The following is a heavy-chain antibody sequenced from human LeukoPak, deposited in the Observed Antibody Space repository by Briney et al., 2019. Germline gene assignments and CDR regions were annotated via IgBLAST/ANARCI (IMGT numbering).Heavy chain of an antibody. D-gene: IGHD3-10*01. J-gene: IGHJ6*02. V-gene: IGHV1-69*04. Sequence: SVKVSCKASGGTFNSFGINWVRQAPGQGLEWLGRIIPIVGITNYAQKFQGRVTIIADNSTRTAYMELSSLTSEDTAVYYCARGLHFTMVRGGTTNYYYGMDVWGQGTSVTVSS. CDR3: ARGLHFTMVRGGTTNYYYGMDV. CDR1: GGTFNSFG. CDR2: IIPIVGIT.